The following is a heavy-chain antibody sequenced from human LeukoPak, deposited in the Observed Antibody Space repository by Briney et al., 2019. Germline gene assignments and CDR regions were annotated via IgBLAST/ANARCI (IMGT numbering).Heavy chain of an antibody. CDR1: GGSINSGDYY. V-gene: IGHV4-30-2*01. CDR3: ARDRRITGTDY. D-gene: IGHD1-20*01. CDR2: IYHSGST. J-gene: IGHJ4*02. Sequence: SQTLSLTCTVSGGSINSGDYYWSWIRQPPGKGLEWIGYIYHSGSTYYNPSLKSRVTISADRSKNQFSLKLNSVTAADTAVYYCARDRRITGTDYWGQGTLVTVSS.